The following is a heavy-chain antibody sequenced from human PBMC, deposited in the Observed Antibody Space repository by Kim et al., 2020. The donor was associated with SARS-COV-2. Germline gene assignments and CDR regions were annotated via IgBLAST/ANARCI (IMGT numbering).Heavy chain of an antibody. Sequence: TYYNPSLKSRVTISVDTSKNQFSLKLSSVAAADTAVYYCSLIAAAGTSDYWGQGTLVTVSS. J-gene: IGHJ4*02. V-gene: IGHV4-39*01. CDR3: SLIAAAGTSDY. CDR2: T. D-gene: IGHD6-13*01.